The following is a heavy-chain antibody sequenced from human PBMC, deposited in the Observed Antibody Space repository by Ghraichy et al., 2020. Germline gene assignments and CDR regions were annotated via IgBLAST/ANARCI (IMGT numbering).Heavy chain of an antibody. CDR3: ARDPGGGGY. Sequence: GGSLRLSCAASGVTVSNNYMSWVRQAPGKGLEWVSVIYSAGSTYYADSVKGRFPISRDGSKNTVYLQMNNLRAEDTAVYYCARDPGGGGYWGQGTLVTVSS. J-gene: IGHJ4*02. CDR1: GVTVSNNY. CDR2: IYSAGST. D-gene: IGHD2-15*01. V-gene: IGHV3-53*01.